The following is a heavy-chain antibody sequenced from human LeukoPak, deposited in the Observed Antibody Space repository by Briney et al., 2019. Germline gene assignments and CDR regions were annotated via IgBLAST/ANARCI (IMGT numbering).Heavy chain of an antibody. Sequence: PSETLSLTCAVYGGSFSGYYWSWIRQPPGKGLEWIGEINHSGSTNYNPSLKSRVTISVDTSKNQFSLKLSSVTAADTAVYYCARVVKAAGRRFTPNGMDVWGQGTTVTVSS. CDR1: GGSFSGYY. J-gene: IGHJ6*02. CDR2: INHSGST. CDR3: ARVVKAAGRRFTPNGMDV. D-gene: IGHD2-15*01. V-gene: IGHV4-34*01.